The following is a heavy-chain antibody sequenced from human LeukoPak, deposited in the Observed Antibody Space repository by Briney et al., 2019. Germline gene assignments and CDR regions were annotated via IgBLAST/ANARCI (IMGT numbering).Heavy chain of an antibody. J-gene: IGHJ6*03. CDR1: GYSISSGYY. CDR3: ARYVKYFYMDV. D-gene: IGHD3-9*01. CDR2: IYTSGST. V-gene: IGHV4-61*02. Sequence: PSETLSLTCTVSGYSISSGYYWSWIRQPAGKGLEWIGRIYTSGSTNYNPSLKSRVTISVDTSKNQFSLKLSSVTAADTAVYYCARYVKYFYMDVWGKGTTVTISS.